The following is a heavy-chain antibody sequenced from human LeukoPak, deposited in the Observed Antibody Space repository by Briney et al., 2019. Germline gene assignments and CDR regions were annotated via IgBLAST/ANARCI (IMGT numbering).Heavy chain of an antibody. V-gene: IGHV4-4*07. CDR3: ANLHRDSDGYYYVDN. CDR1: GGSISNYY. J-gene: IGHJ4*02. D-gene: IGHD3-22*01. Sequence: PSETLSLACSVSGGSISNYYWSWIRQPAGKGLEWIGRIYTSGSTKHNPSLKSRVTMSLDKSKNQFSLKLSSVIAADTAVYYCANLHRDSDGYYYVDNWGQGTLVTVSS. CDR2: IYTSGST.